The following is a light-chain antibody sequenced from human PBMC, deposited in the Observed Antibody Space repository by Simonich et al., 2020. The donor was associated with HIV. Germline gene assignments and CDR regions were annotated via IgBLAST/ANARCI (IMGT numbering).Light chain of an antibody. CDR2: WAS. J-gene: IGKJ2*01. Sequence: DIVMTQSPDSLAVSLGERATIHCKSSQSVLYSSTNKNYLAWYQQKPGQPPKLLIYWASTRESGFPDRFSGSGSGTDFTLTISSLQAEDVAVYYCQQYYSTPYTFGQGTKLEIK. CDR3: QQYYSTPYT. V-gene: IGKV4-1*01. CDR1: QSVLYSSTNKNY.